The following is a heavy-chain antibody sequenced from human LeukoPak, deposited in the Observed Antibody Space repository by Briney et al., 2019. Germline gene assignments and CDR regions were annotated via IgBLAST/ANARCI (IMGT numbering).Heavy chain of an antibody. CDR3: AKDDGDSAKGYYFDY. V-gene: IGHV3-23*01. CDR2: ISRSSTNT. J-gene: IGHJ4*02. Sequence: GGSLRLSCTASDFTFSIYAMGWVRQAPGKGLEWVSAISRSSTNTYYADSVKGRFTISRDNSKNTLYLQMNSLRAEDTALYYCAKDDGDSAKGYYFDYWGQETLVTVSS. D-gene: IGHD4-17*01. CDR1: DFTFSIYA.